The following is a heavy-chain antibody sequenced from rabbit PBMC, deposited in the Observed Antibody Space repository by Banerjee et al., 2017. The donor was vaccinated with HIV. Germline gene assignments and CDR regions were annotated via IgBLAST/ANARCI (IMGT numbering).Heavy chain of an antibody. Sequence: QEQLEESGGDLVKPEGSLTLTCTASGFSLSSGAMSWVRQAPGKGLEWIACIYVGSSGATDYATWAKGRFTISKTSSTTVTLQMTSLTAADTATYFCARDTDGVIGWNFNLWGQGTLVTVS. D-gene: IGHD1-1*01. J-gene: IGHJ4*01. V-gene: IGHV1S45*01. CDR3: ARDTDGVIGWNFNL. CDR2: IYVGSSGAT. CDR1: GFSLSSGA.